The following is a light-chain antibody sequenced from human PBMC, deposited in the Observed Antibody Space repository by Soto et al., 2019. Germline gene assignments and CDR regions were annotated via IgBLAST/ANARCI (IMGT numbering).Light chain of an antibody. CDR3: QQYNNYWT. CDR1: QSLSSR. CDR2: KAS. Sequence: DIQMTQSPSTLSASVGDRVTITCRARQSLSSRLAWYQQKPGKAPKVLIYKASSLESGVPSRFSGSGSGTEFTLTISSLQPDDFATYYCQQYNNYWTFGQGTKVEIK. V-gene: IGKV1-5*03. J-gene: IGKJ1*01.